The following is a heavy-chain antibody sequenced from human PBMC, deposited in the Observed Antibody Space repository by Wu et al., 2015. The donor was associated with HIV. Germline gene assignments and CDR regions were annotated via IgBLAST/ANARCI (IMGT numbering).Heavy chain of an antibody. Sequence: QVQLVQSGAEVKKPGSSVKVSCKASGGTFSSYAISWVRQAPGQGLEWMGGIIPIFGTANYAQKFQGRVTITADESTSTAYMELSSLRSEDTAVYYCARAVVVPAAIPDAFDIWGQGDNGHRLF. CDR1: GGTFSSYA. V-gene: IGHV1-69*12. CDR2: IIPIFGTA. D-gene: IGHD2-2*01. CDR3: ARAVVVPAAIPDAFDI. J-gene: IGHJ3*02.